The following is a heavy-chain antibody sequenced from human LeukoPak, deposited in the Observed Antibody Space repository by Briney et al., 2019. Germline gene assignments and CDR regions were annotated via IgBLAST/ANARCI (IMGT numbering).Heavy chain of an antibody. J-gene: IGHJ4*02. CDR2: INSDGSST. D-gene: IGHD2-15*01. CDR3: ARAGGGGFDY. Sequence: PGGSLRLSCAASGFTFDDYAMHWVRQAPGKGLVWVSRINSDGSSTSYADSVKGRFTISRDNAKNTLYLQMNSLRAEDTAVYYCARAGGGGFDYWGQGTLVTVSS. CDR1: GFTFDDYA. V-gene: IGHV3-74*01.